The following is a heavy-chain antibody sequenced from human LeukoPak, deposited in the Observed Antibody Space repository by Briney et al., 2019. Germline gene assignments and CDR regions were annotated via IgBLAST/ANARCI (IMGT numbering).Heavy chain of an antibody. CDR2: ISSSSSYI. J-gene: IGHJ3*02. CDR1: GFTFSSYS. D-gene: IGHD3-3*01. CDR3: ARVGANYDFWSGYYHDAFDI. Sequence: PGGSLRLSCAASGFTFSSYSMNWVRQAPGKGLEWVSSISSSSSYIYYADSVKGRFTISRDNAKNSLYLQMNSLRAEDTAVYYCARVGANYDFWSGYYHDAFDIWGQGTMVTVSS. V-gene: IGHV3-21*01.